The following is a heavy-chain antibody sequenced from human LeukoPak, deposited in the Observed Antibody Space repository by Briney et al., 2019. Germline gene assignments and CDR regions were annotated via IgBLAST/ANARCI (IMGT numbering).Heavy chain of an antibody. D-gene: IGHD5-18*01. V-gene: IGHV3-11*01. CDR1: GFTFSDYY. J-gene: IGHJ4*02. Sequence: GGSLRLSCAASGFTFSDYYMSWIRQAPGKGLEWVSYISSSGSTIYYADSVKGRFAISRDNAKSSLYLQMNSLRAEDTAVYYCARADRGYSYGYNLDYWGQGTLVTVSS. CDR3: ARADRGYSYGYNLDY. CDR2: ISSSGSTI.